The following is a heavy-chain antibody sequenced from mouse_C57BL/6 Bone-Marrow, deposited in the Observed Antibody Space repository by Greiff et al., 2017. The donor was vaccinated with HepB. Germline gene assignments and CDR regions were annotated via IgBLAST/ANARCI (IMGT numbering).Heavy chain of an antibody. Sequence: QVQLKQPGAELVKPGASVKLSCKASGYTFTSYWMHWVKQRPGQGLEWIGMIHPNSGSTNYNEKFKSKATLTVDKSSSTAYMQLSSLTSEDSAVYYCARWDYYGSSPDYWGQGTTLKVSS. J-gene: IGHJ2*01. CDR2: IHPNSGST. V-gene: IGHV1-64*01. CDR3: ARWDYYGSSPDY. CDR1: GYTFTSYW. D-gene: IGHD1-1*01.